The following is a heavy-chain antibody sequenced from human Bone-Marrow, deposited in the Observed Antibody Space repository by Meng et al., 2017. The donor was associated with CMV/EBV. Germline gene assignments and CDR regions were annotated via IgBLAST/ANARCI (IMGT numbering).Heavy chain of an antibody. CDR2: IRYDGSNK. J-gene: IGHJ4*02. D-gene: IGHD3-22*01. CDR3: ARDYRDDSWGYYPDY. Sequence: GESLKISCAASGFTFSSYCMHWVRQAPGKGLEWVAFIRYDGSNKYYADSVKGRFTISRDNSKNTLYLQINRLRAEDTAVYYCARDYRDDSWGYYPDYWGQGTLVTVSS. V-gene: IGHV3-30*02. CDR1: GFTFSSYC.